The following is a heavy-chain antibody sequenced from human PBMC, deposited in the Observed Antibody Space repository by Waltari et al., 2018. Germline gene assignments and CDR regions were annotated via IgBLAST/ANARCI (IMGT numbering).Heavy chain of an antibody. Sequence: QVQLVQSGAEVKKPGSSVKVSCKASGGTFSSYAIRWVGQAPGQGLEWMGRIIPILGTANYSQKFQGRATITADKSTSPAYMELSSLRSEDTAVYYCASPTAPGAAGTFDYWGQGTLVTVSS. J-gene: IGHJ4*02. V-gene: IGHV1-69*08. CDR1: GGTFSSYA. CDR3: ASPTAPGAAGTFDY. CDR2: IIPILGTA. D-gene: IGHD6-13*01.